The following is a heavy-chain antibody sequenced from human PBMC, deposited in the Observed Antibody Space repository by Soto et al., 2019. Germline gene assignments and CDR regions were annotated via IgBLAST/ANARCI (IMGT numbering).Heavy chain of an antibody. CDR2: IKSKTDGGTT. Sequence: EVQLVESGGGLVKPGGSLRLSCAASGFTFSNAWMSWVRQAPGKGLEWVGRIKSKTDGGTTDYAAPVKGRFTISRDDSKNTLYLQMNSLRAEDTAVYYCAKDPVRIAAYYFDYWGQGTLVTVSS. D-gene: IGHD6-25*01. CDR3: AKDPVRIAAYYFDY. CDR1: GFTFSNAW. V-gene: IGHV3-15*01. J-gene: IGHJ4*02.